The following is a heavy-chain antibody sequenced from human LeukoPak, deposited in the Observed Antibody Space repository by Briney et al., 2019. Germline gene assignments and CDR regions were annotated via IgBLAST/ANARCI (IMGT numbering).Heavy chain of an antibody. CDR2: FDPEDGET. D-gene: IGHD2-2*01. V-gene: IGHV1-24*01. CDR3: ATWGPSIVVVPAAWHY. Sequence: ASVKVSCKVSGYTLTELSMHWVRQAPGKGLEWMGGFDPEDGETIYAQKFQGRVTMTEDTSTDTAYMELSSLRSEDTAVYYCATWGPSIVVVPAAWHYWGQGTLVTVSS. CDR1: GYTLTELS. J-gene: IGHJ4*02.